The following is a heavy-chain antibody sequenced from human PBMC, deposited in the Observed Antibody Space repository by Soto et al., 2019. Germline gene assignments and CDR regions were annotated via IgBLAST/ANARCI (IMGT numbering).Heavy chain of an antibody. D-gene: IGHD2-15*01. CDR2: INHSGST. J-gene: IGHJ6*02. V-gene: IGHV4-34*01. CDR1: GGSFTDYY. Sequence: VQLQQWGAGLLKPSETLSLTCAVSGGSFTDYYWNWIRQPPGKGLEWIGEINHSGSTKYNPSLKSRVSISVDTSKSQFSLRLNSVTAADTAVYYCAKDRLPRDFYYGMDVWGQGTTVTVSS. CDR3: AKDRLPRDFYYGMDV.